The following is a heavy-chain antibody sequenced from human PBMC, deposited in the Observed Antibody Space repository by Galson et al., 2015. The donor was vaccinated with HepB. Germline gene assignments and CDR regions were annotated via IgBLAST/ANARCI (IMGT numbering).Heavy chain of an antibody. CDR2: ISAYNGNT. J-gene: IGHJ5*02. CDR1: GYTFTSYG. Sequence: SGYTFTSYGISWVRQAPGQGLEWMGWISAYNGNTNYAQKLQGRVTMTTDTSTSTAYMELRSLRSADTAAYYCARDWYYYDSSGYWSEDWFDPWGQGTLVTVSS. CDR3: ARDWYYYDSSGYWSEDWFDP. D-gene: IGHD3-22*01. V-gene: IGHV1-18*04.